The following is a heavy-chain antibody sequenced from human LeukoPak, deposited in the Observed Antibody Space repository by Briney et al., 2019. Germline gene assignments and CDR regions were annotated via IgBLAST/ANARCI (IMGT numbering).Heavy chain of an antibody. V-gene: IGHV3-21*01. J-gene: IGHJ4*02. CDR2: ISSSSSNI. D-gene: IGHD1-1*01. Sequence: GGSLRLSCAASGFTFSSYSMNWVRQAPGKGLEWVSSISSSSSNIYYADSVKGRFTISRDNAKNSLYLQMNSLRVEDAAVYYCARCTTGRTFGSLREIKRSREIDYWGQGTLVTVSS. CDR1: GFTFSSYS. CDR3: ARCTTGRTFGSLREIKRSREIDY.